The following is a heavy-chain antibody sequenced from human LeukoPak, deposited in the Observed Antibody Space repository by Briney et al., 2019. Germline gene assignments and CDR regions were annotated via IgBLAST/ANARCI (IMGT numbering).Heavy chain of an antibody. CDR1: GHTFTGYF. CDR2: VNPDNGETNYDHT. Sequence: ASVKVSCKASGHTFTGYFIHWVGQAPGQGRDWMGWVNPDNGETNYDHTKYAQKFQLSASMTRDASISTVYTKRSRWRSDDTAMYYCATDSYYNNHGYYKKYWGQGTLVTVSS. J-gene: IGHJ4*02. CDR3: ATDSYYNNHGYYKKY. D-gene: IGHD3-22*01. V-gene: IGHV1-2*02.